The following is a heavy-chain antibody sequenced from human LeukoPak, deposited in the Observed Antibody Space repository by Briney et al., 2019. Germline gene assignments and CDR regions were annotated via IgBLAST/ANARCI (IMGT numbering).Heavy chain of an antibody. D-gene: IGHD2-2*02. CDR1: GLTFSSYG. CDR2: IWYDGSNK. Sequence: GRSLRLSCAASGLTFSSYGMHWVRQAPGKGLEWVAVIWYDGSNKYYADSVKGRFTISRDNSKNTLYLQMNSLRAEDTAVYYCARDADYTPVSWGQGTLVTVSS. V-gene: IGHV3-33*01. J-gene: IGHJ4*02. CDR3: ARDADYTPVS.